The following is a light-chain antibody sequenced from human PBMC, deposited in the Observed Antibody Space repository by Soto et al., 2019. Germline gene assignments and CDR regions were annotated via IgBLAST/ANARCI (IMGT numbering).Light chain of an antibody. CDR1: QSVSSSY. CDR3: HQYGSSPMT. CDR2: GTS. Sequence: EIVLTQSPGTLSLSPGERATLSCRASQSVSSSYLAWYQQKPGQAPRFLIYGTSSRATGIPDRFSGSGSGTDFSLTISRLEPEDFAVYYCHQYGSSPMTLGQGTKVDIK. J-gene: IGKJ1*01. V-gene: IGKV3-20*01.